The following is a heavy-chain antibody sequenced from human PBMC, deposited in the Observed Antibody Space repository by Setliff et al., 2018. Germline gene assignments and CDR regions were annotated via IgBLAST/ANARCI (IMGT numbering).Heavy chain of an antibody. CDR2: INPLSGDT. Sequence: ASVKVSCKASGYTFTSHDINWVRQAPGQGPEWMGWINPLSGDTNYALKFEGRVTMTRDTSISTAYMELSRLRSDDTAIYYCARKISVTGTIDYWGQGTLVTVSS. V-gene: IGHV1-2*02. CDR1: GYTFTSHD. CDR3: ARKISVTGTIDY. D-gene: IGHD1-20*01. J-gene: IGHJ4*02.